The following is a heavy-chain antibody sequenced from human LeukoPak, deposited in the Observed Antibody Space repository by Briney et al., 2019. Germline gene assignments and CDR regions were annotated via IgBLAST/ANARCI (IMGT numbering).Heavy chain of an antibody. CDR3: AKDEFRASGTFDY. D-gene: IGHD3-10*01. Sequence: PGASLRLSCAASGFTFSSYAMSWVRQAPGKGLEWVSAISGSGGSTYYADSVKGRFTISRDNSKNTLYLQMNNLRAEDTAVYYCAKDEFRASGTFDYWGQGTLVTVSS. CDR2: ISGSGGST. V-gene: IGHV3-23*01. CDR1: GFTFSSYA. J-gene: IGHJ4*02.